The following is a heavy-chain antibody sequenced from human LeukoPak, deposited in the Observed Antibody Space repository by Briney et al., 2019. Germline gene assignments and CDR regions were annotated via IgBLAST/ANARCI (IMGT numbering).Heavy chain of an antibody. CDR1: GYTFTSFG. CDR3: ASGPLLAAANSY. D-gene: IGHD6-13*01. Sequence: GASVKVSCKTPGYTFTSFGISWVRQAPGQGLEWMGWISAYNGNTNYAQKLQGRVTMTTDTSTSTAYMELRSLRSDDTAVYYCASGPLLAAANSYWGQGTLVTVSS. J-gene: IGHJ4*02. CDR2: ISAYNGNT. V-gene: IGHV1-18*01.